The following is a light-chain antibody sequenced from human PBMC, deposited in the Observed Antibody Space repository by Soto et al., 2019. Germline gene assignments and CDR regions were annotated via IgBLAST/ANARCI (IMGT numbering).Light chain of an antibody. Sequence: DIVMTQSPATLSVSPGEIATLSCRASQKINSDLAWYQQKPGQAPRLLIYGASTRATGVPTRFSGSGSGTEFTLTISSLQSEDFAVYYCQQYNDWTPYTFGQGTRLEIK. J-gene: IGKJ2*01. CDR2: GAS. CDR1: QKINSD. CDR3: QQYNDWTPYT. V-gene: IGKV3-15*01.